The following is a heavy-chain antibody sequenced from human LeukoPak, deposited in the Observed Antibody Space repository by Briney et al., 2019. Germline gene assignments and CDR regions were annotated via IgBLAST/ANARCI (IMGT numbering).Heavy chain of an antibody. CDR1: GFTFSSYG. V-gene: IGHV3-30*18. D-gene: IGHD2-2*01. J-gene: IGHJ6*04. CDR2: ISYDGSNK. CDR3: AKEGPTALGVPAHYGMDV. Sequence: GGSLRLSCAASGFTFSSYGVHWVRQAPGKGLEWVAVISYDGSNKYYADSVKGRFTISRDNSKNTLYLQMNSLRAEDTAVHYCAKEGPTALGVPAHYGMDVWGKGTTVTVSS.